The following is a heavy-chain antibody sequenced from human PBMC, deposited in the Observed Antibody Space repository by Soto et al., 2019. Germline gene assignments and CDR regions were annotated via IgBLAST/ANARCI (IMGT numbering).Heavy chain of an antibody. J-gene: IGHJ4*02. Sequence: SETLSLPCAVDGGSFSGYYWSWIRQPPGKGLERIGEINHSGSTNYKPSLKSRVTISVDTSMHQFSLKLSAVTAADTAVYYCASAAYYDDSSGYEYCLDYWGQGTLVTVSS. CDR3: ASAAYYDDSSGYEYCLDY. D-gene: IGHD3-22*01. CDR2: INHSGST. V-gene: IGHV4-34*01. CDR1: GGSFSGYY.